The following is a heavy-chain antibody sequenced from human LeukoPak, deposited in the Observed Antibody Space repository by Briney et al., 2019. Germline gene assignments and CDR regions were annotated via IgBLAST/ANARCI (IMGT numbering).Heavy chain of an antibody. Sequence: TGGSLRLSCSASGFPFSNFATHWVRQAPGKGLEYVSGSSSNGGSTYYADSVKGRFTISRDNSKNTLYLQMSSLRTEDTAVYYCARDHDYYASGSSKFDPWGQGTLVTVSS. V-gene: IGHV3-64D*09. D-gene: IGHD3-10*01. CDR1: GFPFSNFA. CDR2: SSSNGGST. CDR3: ARDHDYYASGSSKFDP. J-gene: IGHJ5*02.